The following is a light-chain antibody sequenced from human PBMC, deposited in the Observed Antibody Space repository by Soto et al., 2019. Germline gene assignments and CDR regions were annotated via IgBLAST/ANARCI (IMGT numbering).Light chain of an antibody. CDR2: DAS. Sequence: IQMTLSPSTLSASVGDRVSITCRASQSISSWLAWYQQKPGKAPKLLIYDASSLESGVPSRFSGSGSGTEFTLTISSLQPDDFATYYCQQYNSYSPATFGQGTKVDI. CDR3: QQYNSYSPAT. J-gene: IGKJ1*01. V-gene: IGKV1-5*01. CDR1: QSISSW.